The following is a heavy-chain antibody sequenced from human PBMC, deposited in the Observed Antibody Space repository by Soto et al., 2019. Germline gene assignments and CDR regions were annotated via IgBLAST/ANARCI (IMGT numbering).Heavy chain of an antibody. V-gene: IGHV1-46*04. J-gene: IGHJ6*02. Sequence: QVQLVQSGAEVKKPGASVKVSCKASGYIFISYYIHWVRQAPGQGLEWMGTIKPGGGSTSYAEKLQGGITVTRDTSTSTVYMERSIRRSKDTAVYYLARLYYAVDCSITPGDYYYGMGVWGQGTTVTVSS. CDR2: IKPGGGST. CDR3: ARLYYAVDCSITPGDYYYGMGV. D-gene: IGHD2-21*02. CDR1: GYIFISYY.